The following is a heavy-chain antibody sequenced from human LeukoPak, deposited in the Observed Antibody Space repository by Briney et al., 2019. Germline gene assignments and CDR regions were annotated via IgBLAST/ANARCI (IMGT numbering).Heavy chain of an antibody. CDR2: IIPIFGTA. Sequence: GASVKVSCKASGGTFSSYAISWVRQAPGQGLEWMGGIIPIFGTANYAQKFQGRVTMTEDTSTDTAYMELSSLRSEDTAVYYCATDQPIAVAGTDLCLDYWGQGTLVTVSS. CDR1: GGTFSSYA. D-gene: IGHD6-19*01. CDR3: ATDQPIAVAGTDLCLDY. V-gene: IGHV1-69*06. J-gene: IGHJ4*02.